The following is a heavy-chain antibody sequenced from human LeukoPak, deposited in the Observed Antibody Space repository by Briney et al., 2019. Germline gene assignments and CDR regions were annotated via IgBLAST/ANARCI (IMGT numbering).Heavy chain of an antibody. V-gene: IGHV3-48*01. D-gene: IGHD2-15*01. CDR2: ISSSSITI. CDR3: ARVRNTPSDY. Sequence: GGSLRPSCAASGFTFSSYSMNWVRQAPGKGLEWVSYISSSSITIYYADSVKGRFTISRDNAKNSLYLQMNSLRAEDTAVYYCARVRNTPSDYWGQGTLVTVSS. CDR1: GFTFSSYS. J-gene: IGHJ4*02.